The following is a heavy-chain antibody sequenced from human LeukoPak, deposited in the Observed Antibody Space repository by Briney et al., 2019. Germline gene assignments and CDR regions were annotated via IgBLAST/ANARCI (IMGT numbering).Heavy chain of an antibody. Sequence: SETLSLTCTVSGGSISSSSYYWGWIRQPPGKRLEWIGSFYYSGSTYYNPSLKSRVTISVDTSKNQFSLKLSSVTAAGTAVYYCAREGRPMPLDYWGQGTLVTVSS. D-gene: IGHD2-2*01. CDR2: FYYSGST. CDR1: GGSISSSSYY. J-gene: IGHJ4*02. V-gene: IGHV4-39*07. CDR3: AREGRPMPLDY.